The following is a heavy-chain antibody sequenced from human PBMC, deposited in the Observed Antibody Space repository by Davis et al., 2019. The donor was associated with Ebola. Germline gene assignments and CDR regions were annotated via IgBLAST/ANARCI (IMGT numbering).Heavy chain of an antibody. J-gene: IGHJ4*02. CDR2: IYPGDSDT. V-gene: IGHV5-51*01. D-gene: IGHD3-10*01. Sequence: GESLKISCKGSGYSFTGYWIGWVRQTPGKGLEWMGTIYPGDSDTSYSPSFQGQVTISADKSISTAYLQWSSLKASDSAMYYCVRQESYYGSVDFWGQGTLVTVSS. CDR1: GYSFTGYW. CDR3: VRQESYYGSVDF.